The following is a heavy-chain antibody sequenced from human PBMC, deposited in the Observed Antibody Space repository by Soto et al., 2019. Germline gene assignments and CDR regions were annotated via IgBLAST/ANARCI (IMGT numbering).Heavy chain of an antibody. Sequence: GASVKVSCKASGYTFTSYGISWVRQAPGQGLEWMGWINPNNGNTNYAQKLQGWVTMTRDTSISTAYMELRRLRSDDTAVYYCARGYYGSGSYYKVNWFDSWGQGTLVTVSS. CDR1: GYTFTSYG. J-gene: IGHJ5*01. V-gene: IGHV1-18*01. CDR3: ARGYYGSGSYYKVNWFDS. D-gene: IGHD3-10*01. CDR2: INPNNGNT.